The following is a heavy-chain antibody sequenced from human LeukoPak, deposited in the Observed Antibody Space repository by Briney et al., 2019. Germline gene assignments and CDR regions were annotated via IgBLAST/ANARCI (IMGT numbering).Heavy chain of an antibody. V-gene: IGHV4-39*01. Sequence: TSETLSLTCTVSGGSISSSSYYWGWIRQPPGEGLEWIGTIYYSGTTYYNPSLGSRVTISLDTSKNQFSLKLTSVTAADTAVYYCARRSTKESGFDFWGQGTLVTVSS. CDR2: IYYSGTT. D-gene: IGHD1-26*01. CDR1: GGSISSSSYY. CDR3: ARRSTKESGFDF. J-gene: IGHJ4*02.